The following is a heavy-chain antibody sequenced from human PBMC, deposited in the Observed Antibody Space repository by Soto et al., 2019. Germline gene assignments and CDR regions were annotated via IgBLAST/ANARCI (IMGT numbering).Heavy chain of an antibody. V-gene: IGHV1-3*01. D-gene: IGHD1-26*01. CDR3: ARVTWGATMNYYYYYAMDV. Sequence: GASVKVSCKASGYTFTSYAMHWVRQAPGQRLEWMGWINAGNGNTKYSQKFQGRVTITRDTSASKAYMELSSLRSEDTAVYYCARVTWGATMNYYYYYAMDVWGQGTTVTVSS. J-gene: IGHJ6*02. CDR1: GYTFTSYA. CDR2: INAGNGNT.